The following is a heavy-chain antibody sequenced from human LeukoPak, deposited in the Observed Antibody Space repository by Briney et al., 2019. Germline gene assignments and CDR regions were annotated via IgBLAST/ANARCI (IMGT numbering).Heavy chain of an antibody. D-gene: IGHD3-22*01. J-gene: IGHJ4*02. V-gene: IGHV1-18*01. Sequence: ASVKASCKASGYTFTSYGISWVRQAPGQGLEWMGWISAYNGNTNYAQKLQGRVTMTTDTSTSTAYMELRSLRSDDTAVYYCARVPDYYDSSGYYSWGQGTLVTVSS. CDR2: ISAYNGNT. CDR1: GYTFTSYG. CDR3: ARVPDYYDSSGYYS.